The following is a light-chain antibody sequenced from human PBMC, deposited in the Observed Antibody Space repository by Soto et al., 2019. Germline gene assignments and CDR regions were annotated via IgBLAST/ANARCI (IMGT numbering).Light chain of an antibody. V-gene: IGKV3-11*01. Sequence: EIVLTQSPGTLSLSPGERATLSCRASQNIITKLAWYQQKPGQAPRLLIYGASTRATGIPVRFSGSGSGTDFTLTISSLEPEDFAVYYCQHRQNWPLTFGGGTKVDIK. CDR1: QNIITK. CDR3: QHRQNWPLT. J-gene: IGKJ4*01. CDR2: GAS.